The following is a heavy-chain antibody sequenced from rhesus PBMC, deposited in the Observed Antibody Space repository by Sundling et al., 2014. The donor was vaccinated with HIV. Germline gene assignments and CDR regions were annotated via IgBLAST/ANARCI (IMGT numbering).Heavy chain of an antibody. CDR2: IYRSTGNT. J-gene: IGHJ4*01. D-gene: IGHD2-2*01. CDR1: GGSISGGDG. V-gene: IGHV4-76*01. CDR3: ARGRVYCTRTTCFENYFDY. Sequence: QVQLQESGPGLLKPSETLSLTCAVSGGSISGGDGWGWIRQSPGKGLEWIGNIYRSTGNTYYNPSLKSRVAISKDTSKNQFFLKLNSVTAADTAVYYCARGRVYCTRTTCFENYFDYWGQGVLVTVSS.